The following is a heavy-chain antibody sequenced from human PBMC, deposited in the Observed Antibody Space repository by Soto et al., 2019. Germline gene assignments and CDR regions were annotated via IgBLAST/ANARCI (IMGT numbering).Heavy chain of an antibody. CDR2: LQTDGSHP. J-gene: IGHJ6*02. Sequence: GGSLRLSCAASGFTFSSYTMSWVRQAPGEGLMWVSRLQTDGSHPDYADSVKGRFTISRDNAKNTLYLQMNSLRAEDTAVYYCARELDGIDVWGQGTTVTVSS. CDR1: GFTFSSYT. V-gene: IGHV3-23*03. CDR3: ARELDGIDV.